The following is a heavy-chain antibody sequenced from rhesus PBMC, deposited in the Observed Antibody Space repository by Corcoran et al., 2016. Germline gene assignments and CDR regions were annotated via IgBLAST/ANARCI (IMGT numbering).Heavy chain of an antibody. Sequence: QVQLQESGPGLVKPSESLSLTCAVSGGAVSSSNWWSRIRQPPGKGLEWIGYISGSSGSTYYNPSLKSSVTLSTATSKNQFSLKLSSVTAADTAVYYCARDWTDYGLDYWGQGVLVTVSS. CDR3: ARDWTDYGLDY. CDR1: GGAVSSSNW. D-gene: IGHD4-29*01. J-gene: IGHJ4*01. V-gene: IGHV4-65*01. CDR2: ISGSSGST.